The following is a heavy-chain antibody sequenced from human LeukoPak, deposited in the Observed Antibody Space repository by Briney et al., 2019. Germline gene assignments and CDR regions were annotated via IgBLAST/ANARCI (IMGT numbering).Heavy chain of an antibody. V-gene: IGHV4-39*01. CDR1: GGSISSSSYY. J-gene: IGHJ6*02. CDR3: ARRSRIVGATYYYYGMDV. Sequence: SETLSLTCTVSGGSISSSSYYWGWLRQPPGKGLEWIGSIYYSGSTYYNPSLKSRVTISVDTSKNQFSLKLSSVTAADTAVYYCARRSRIVGATYYYYGMDVWGQGTTVTVSS. D-gene: IGHD1-26*01. CDR2: IYYSGST.